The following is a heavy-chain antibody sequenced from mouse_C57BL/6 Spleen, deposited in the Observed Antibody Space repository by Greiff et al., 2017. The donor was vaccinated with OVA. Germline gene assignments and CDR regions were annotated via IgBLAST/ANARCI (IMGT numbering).Heavy chain of an antibody. CDR3: ARRYYYGSSYAMDY. CDR1: GYSITSGYY. J-gene: IGHJ4*01. Sequence: EVQLQQSGPGLVKPSQSLSLTCSVTGYSITSGYYWNWIRQFPGNKLEWMGYISYDGSNNYNPSLKNRISITRDTSKNQFFLKLNSVTTEDTATYYCARRYYYGSSYAMDYWGQGTSVTVSS. V-gene: IGHV3-6*01. D-gene: IGHD1-1*01. CDR2: ISYDGSN.